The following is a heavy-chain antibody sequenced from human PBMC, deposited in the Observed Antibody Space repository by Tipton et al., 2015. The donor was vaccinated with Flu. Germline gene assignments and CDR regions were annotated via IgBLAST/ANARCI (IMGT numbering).Heavy chain of an antibody. CDR2: IYYSGST. D-gene: IGHD6-13*01. CDR3: ARLGQLGGMDV. Sequence: LRLSCTVSGGSISSYYWSWIRQPPGKGLEWIGYIYYSGSTNYNPSLKSRVTISVDTSKNQFSLKLSSVTAADTAVYYCARLGQLGGMDVWGQGTTVTVSS. CDR1: GGSISSYY. V-gene: IGHV4-59*08. J-gene: IGHJ6*02.